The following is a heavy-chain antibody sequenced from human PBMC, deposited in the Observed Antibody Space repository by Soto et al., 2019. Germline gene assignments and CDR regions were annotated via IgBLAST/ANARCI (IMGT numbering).Heavy chain of an antibody. CDR2: IIPILGIA. D-gene: IGHD6-13*01. J-gene: IGHJ6*02. CDR3: ARTPLAAAGYYGMDV. Sequence: QVQLVQSGAEVKKPGSSVKVSCKASGGTFSSYTISWVRQAPGQGLEWMGRIIPILGIANYAQKFQGRVTITADKSTGTAYMERSSLRAEDTAVYYCARTPLAAAGYYGMDVWGQGTTVSVSS. CDR1: GGTFSSYT. V-gene: IGHV1-69*02.